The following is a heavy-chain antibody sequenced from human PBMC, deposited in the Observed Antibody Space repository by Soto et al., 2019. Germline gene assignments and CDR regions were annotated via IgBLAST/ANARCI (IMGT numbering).Heavy chain of an antibody. Sequence: PGESLKISCKGSGYNFTSYWIGWVRQMPGQGLEWMGIIYPGDSDTRYSPSFQGLVTISADKSINTAYLQWSSLKASDTAMYYCARSLTSGLDAFDIWGQGTMVTVS. CDR1: GYNFTSYW. V-gene: IGHV5-51*01. CDR3: ARSLTSGLDAFDI. CDR2: IYPGDSDT. D-gene: IGHD7-27*01. J-gene: IGHJ3*02.